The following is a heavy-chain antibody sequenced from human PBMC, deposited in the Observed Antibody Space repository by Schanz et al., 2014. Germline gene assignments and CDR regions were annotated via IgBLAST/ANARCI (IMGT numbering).Heavy chain of an antibody. CDR2: IVGGGGAT. D-gene: IGHD6-13*01. CDR1: GFTFSSYA. J-gene: IGHJ4*02. Sequence: EVQLLESGGGLVQPGGSLRLSCAASGFTFSSYAMSWVRQAPGKGLEWVSAIVGGGGATYYAESVKGRFTISRDNSKNTLYLQMNSLRAEDTAVYYCARGYSNIWSPMAYWGQGTLVAVSS. CDR3: ARGYSNIWSPMAY. V-gene: IGHV3-23*01.